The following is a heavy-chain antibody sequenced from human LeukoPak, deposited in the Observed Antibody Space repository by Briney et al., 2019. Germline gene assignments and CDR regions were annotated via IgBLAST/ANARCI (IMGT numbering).Heavy chain of an antibody. J-gene: IGHJ3*02. CDR3: AMTMKYCSGGTCQEAFEI. CDR1: GFTFSTHA. CDR2: ISGSGGMT. V-gene: IGHV3-23*01. Sequence: GGSLRPSCAASGFTFSTHAMSWVRQAPGKGLEWVSAISGSGGMTYHADSVKGRFTISRDNSKNTLFLQMSSLRAEDTAIYYCAMTMKYCSGGTCQEAFEIWGQGTMVTVSS. D-gene: IGHD2-15*01.